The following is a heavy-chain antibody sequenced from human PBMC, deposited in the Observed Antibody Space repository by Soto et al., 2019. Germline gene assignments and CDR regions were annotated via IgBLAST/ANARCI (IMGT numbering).Heavy chain of an antibody. Sequence: SETLSLTCTVSGVSISSNNYYWGWIRQPPGKGLEWIGTIYYSGSTYYNPSLKSRVAMSVDTSKNQFSLRLSSVTAADTAVYFCARGVYIWGTYEVNYYFDYWGQGTLVTVSS. CDR2: IYYSGST. D-gene: IGHD3-16*01. CDR1: GVSISSNNYY. J-gene: IGHJ4*02. V-gene: IGHV4-39*01. CDR3: ARGVYIWGTYEVNYYFDY.